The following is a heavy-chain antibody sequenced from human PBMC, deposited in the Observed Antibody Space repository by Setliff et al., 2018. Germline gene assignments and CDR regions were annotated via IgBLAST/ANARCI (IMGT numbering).Heavy chain of an antibody. D-gene: IGHD3-22*01. CDR3: VREHVDTTLIVVPIRGGYFDL. CDR2: MDPKTGDT. J-gene: IGHJ2*01. V-gene: IGHV1-8*01. Sequence: GASVKVSCKASGYNFKNYAISWVRQATGQGLEWMGWMDPKTGDTGFAQKFQGRVTITSDTSINTVYLDLSGLKSDDTAVYFCVREHVDTTLIVVPIRGGYFDLWGRGTLVTVSS. CDR1: GYNFKNYA.